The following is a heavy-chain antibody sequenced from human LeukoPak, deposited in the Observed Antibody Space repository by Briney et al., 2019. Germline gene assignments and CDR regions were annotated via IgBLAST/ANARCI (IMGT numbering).Heavy chain of an antibody. V-gene: IGHV4-59*08. CDR1: GASISSYY. D-gene: IGHD3-10*01. CDR2: IHYSGIT. J-gene: IGHJ3*02. Sequence: SETLSLTCTVSGASISSYYWSWIRQPPGKGLEYIGYIHYSGITSYNPSLKSRVTISVDTSKNQFSLRLSSVTAADTAVYYCARHDTRGGAYDIWGQGTMVTVSS. CDR3: ARHDTRGGAYDI.